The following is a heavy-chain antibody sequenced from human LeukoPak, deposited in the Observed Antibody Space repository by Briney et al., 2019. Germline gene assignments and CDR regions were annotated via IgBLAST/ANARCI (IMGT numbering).Heavy chain of an antibody. V-gene: IGHV4-30-2*01. CDR2: IYHSGST. J-gene: IGHJ4*02. CDR1: GGSISSGGYY. CDR3: ARDSGIVPDY. Sequence: SQTLSLTCTVSGGSISSGGYYWSWIRQPPGKGLEWIGYIYHSGSTYYNPSLKSRVTISVDRSKNQFFLKLSSVTAADTAVYYCARDSGIVPDYWGQGTLVTVSS. D-gene: IGHD1-14*01.